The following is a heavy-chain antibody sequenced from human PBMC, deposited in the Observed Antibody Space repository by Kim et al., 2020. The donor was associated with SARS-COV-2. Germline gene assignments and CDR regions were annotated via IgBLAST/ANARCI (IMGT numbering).Heavy chain of an antibody. V-gene: IGHV4-4*02. CDR3: AARPHYVWGSYRLY. D-gene: IGHD3-16*02. J-gene: IGHJ4*02. Sequence: NPSLKSRVTISVDKSKNQFSLKLSSVTAADTAVYYCAARPHYVWGSYRLYWGQGTLVTVSS.